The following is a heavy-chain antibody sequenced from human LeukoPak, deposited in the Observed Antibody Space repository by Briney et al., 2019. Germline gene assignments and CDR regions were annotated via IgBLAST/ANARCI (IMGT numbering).Heavy chain of an antibody. CDR2: ISSSSSAM. V-gene: IGHV3-48*02. Sequence: GGSLRLSCAASGFTFSSYSVSWVRQAPGKGLEWVSYISSSSSAMYYADSMKGRFTISRDNAKNSLYLQMNNLRDEDTAVYYCARGSGNSFGYWGQGALVTVSS. D-gene: IGHD3-10*01. CDR1: GFTFSSYS. J-gene: IGHJ4*02. CDR3: ARGSGNSFGY.